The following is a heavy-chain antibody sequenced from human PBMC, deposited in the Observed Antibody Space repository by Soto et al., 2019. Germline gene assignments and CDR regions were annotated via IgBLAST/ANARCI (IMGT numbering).Heavy chain of an antibody. D-gene: IGHD5-18*01. CDR1: GFTFSSYA. Sequence: WGSLRLSCAASGFTFSSYAMHWVRQAPGKGLEWVAVISYDGSNKYYADSVKGRFTISRDNSKNTLYLQMNSLRAEDTAVYYCARDRQYSYGRYYCRLDFWGQGNTVT. CDR2: ISYDGSNK. CDR3: ARDRQYSYGRYYCRLDF. V-gene: IGHV3-30-3*01. J-gene: IGHJ6*02.